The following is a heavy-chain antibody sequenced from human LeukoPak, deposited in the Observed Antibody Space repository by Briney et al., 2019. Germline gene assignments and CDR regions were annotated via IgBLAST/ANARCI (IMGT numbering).Heavy chain of an antibody. V-gene: IGHV3-74*01. CDR2: TNTDGTMT. Sequence: GGSLRLSCVGSGFTFSSYSMNWVRQAPGKGLVWVSQTNTDGTMTDYADSAKGRFTISRDNAEKTLNLQMESLRVDDTAVYYCVRGRGTYWYDLGPAFNMWGQGTMVTVSS. CDR1: GFTFSSYS. D-gene: IGHD3/OR15-3a*01. CDR3: VRGRGTYWYDLGPAFNM. J-gene: IGHJ3*02.